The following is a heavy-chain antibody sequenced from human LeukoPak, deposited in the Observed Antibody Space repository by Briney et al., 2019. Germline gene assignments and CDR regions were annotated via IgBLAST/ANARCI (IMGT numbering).Heavy chain of an antibody. Sequence: PWGSLRLTCAASGFTLNSYLMSWVRQAPGRGLEWVANIKKDGSEESYLDSVKGRFTVSRDNAKNSLFLQMSSLRGEDTAVYYCARSNPNRNALDIWGRGPWVPISS. J-gene: IGHJ3*02. CDR2: IKKDGSEE. CDR3: ARSNPNRNALDI. D-gene: IGHD1-14*01. V-gene: IGHV3-7*01. CDR1: GFTLNSYL.